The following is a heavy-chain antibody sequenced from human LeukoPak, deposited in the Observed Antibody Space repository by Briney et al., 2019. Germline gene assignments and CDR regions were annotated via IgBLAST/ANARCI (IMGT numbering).Heavy chain of an antibody. D-gene: IGHD6-13*01. CDR2: ISYDGSNK. V-gene: IGHV3-30*03. CDR3: ARRQLSYFDY. Sequence: GGSLRLSCAASGFTFSNSGMHWVRQAPGKGLEWVAVISYDGSNKYYADSVKGRFTISRDNSKNTLYLQMNSLRAEDTAVYYCARRQLSYFDYWGQGTLVTVSS. CDR1: GFTFSNSG. J-gene: IGHJ4*02.